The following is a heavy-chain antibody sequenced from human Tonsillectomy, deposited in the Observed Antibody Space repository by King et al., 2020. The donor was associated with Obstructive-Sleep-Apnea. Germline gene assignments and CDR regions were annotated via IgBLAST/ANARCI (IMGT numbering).Heavy chain of an antibody. D-gene: IGHD2-15*01. Sequence: QLVQSGGGVVQPGRSLRLSCAASGFTFSSYGMHWVRQAPGKGLEWVAFIRYDGSNKYYADSVKGRFTISRDNSKNTLYLQMNSLRAEDTAVYYCAKDPGIVVVVAATIYYYYGMDVWGQGTTVTVSS. J-gene: IGHJ6*02. CDR3: AKDPGIVVVVAATIYYYYGMDV. V-gene: IGHV3-30*02. CDR1: GFTFSSYG. CDR2: IRYDGSNK.